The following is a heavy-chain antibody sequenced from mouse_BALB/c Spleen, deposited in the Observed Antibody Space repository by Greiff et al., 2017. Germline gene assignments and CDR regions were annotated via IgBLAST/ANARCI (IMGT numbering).Heavy chain of an antibody. Sequence: QVQLKQPGAELVKPGASVKLSCKASGYTFTSYWMHWVKQRPGQGLEWIGEINPSNGRTNYNEKFKSKATLTVDKSSSTAYMQLSSLTSEDSAVYYCARFITTVVATGYFDYWGQGTTLTVSS. CDR3: ARFITTVVATGYFDY. J-gene: IGHJ2*01. CDR2: INPSNGRT. D-gene: IGHD1-1*01. CDR1: GYTFTSYW. V-gene: IGHV1S81*02.